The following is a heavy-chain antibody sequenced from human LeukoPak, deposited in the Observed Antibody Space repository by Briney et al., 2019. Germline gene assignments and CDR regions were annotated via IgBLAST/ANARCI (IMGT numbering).Heavy chain of an antibody. CDR1: GYSFVGYG. J-gene: IGHJ5*02. CDR2: FNPENGNT. Sequence: ASVKVSCKASGYSFVGYGITWVRQAPGQGLEWMGWFNPENGNTNYAQKFQGRVTMTADTSTTTAYLELGGLTSDDTAVYYCAKDFEDTALFKSWGQGTLVTVSS. D-gene: IGHD5-18*01. CDR3: AKDFEDTALFKS. V-gene: IGHV1-18*01.